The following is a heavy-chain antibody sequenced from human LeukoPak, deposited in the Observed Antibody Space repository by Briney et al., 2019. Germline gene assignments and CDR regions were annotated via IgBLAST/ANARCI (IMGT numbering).Heavy chain of an antibody. CDR1: GDSISSGSYY. J-gene: IGHJ4*02. CDR2: IYTSGST. D-gene: IGHD3-22*01. V-gene: IGHV4-61*02. Sequence: EPSQTLSLTCTVSGDSISSGSYYWRWVRQPAGKGLEWIGRIYTSGSTNYNPSLKSRVTISVDTSRNQFSLKLSSVTAADTAVYYCARVTTGGYYNCWGQGTLVTVSS. CDR3: ARVTTGGYYNC.